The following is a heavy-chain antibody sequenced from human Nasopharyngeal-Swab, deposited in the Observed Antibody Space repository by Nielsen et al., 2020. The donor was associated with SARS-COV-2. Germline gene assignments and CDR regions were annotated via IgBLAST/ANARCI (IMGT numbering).Heavy chain of an antibody. V-gene: IGHV4-39*01. Sequence: WIRQPPGKGLEWIGNIYYNGNTYQNPSLKSRLTISVDKSKNQFSLQLSSVTAADTAVYYCVRSSSWYYFDYWAQGTQDTVSS. D-gene: IGHD6-13*01. J-gene: IGHJ4*02. CDR2: IYYNGNT. CDR3: VRSSSWYYFDY.